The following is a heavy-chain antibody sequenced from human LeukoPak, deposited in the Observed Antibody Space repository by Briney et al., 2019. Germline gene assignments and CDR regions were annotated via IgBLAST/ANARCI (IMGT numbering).Heavy chain of an antibody. CDR3: AHMREYDSSGYGDYFDY. CDR2: IYSGGST. CDR1: GFTVSSNY. V-gene: IGHV3-66*01. J-gene: IGHJ4*02. D-gene: IGHD3-22*01. Sequence: GGSLRLSCAASGFTVSSNYMSWVRQAPGKGLEWVSVIYSGGSTYYADSVKGRFTISRDNSKNTLYLQMNSLRAEDTAVYYCAHMREYDSSGYGDYFDYWGQGTLVTVSS.